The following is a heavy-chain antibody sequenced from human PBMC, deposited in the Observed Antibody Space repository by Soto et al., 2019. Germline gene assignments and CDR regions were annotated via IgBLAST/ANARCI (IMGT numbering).Heavy chain of an antibody. CDR3: FRGGVTSRTFDY. Sequence: GEPLKISCKASGYIINNYWIGGVRQMPGQGLEWMGIIFPDDSDTRYSPSFQGRVTISVDKSISTAYVQWSSLKASDSAIYYCFRGGVTSRTFDYWGQGTLVTVSS. D-gene: IGHD3-16*01. CDR2: IFPDDSDT. CDR1: GYIINNYW. V-gene: IGHV5-51*01. J-gene: IGHJ4*02.